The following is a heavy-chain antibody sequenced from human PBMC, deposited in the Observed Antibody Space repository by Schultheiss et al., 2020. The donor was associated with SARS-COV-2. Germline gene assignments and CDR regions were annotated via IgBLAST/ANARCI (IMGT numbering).Heavy chain of an antibody. CDR2: IKSDGSST. D-gene: IGHD2-2*01. Sequence: GESLKISCAVSTITFSKYWMHWVRQAPGKGLVWVSRIKSDGSSTTYADSVKGRFTISRDNAKNTLYLQMDSLTAEDTAVYYCARVVPAAPDYWGQGTLVTVSS. CDR3: ARVVPAAPDY. V-gene: IGHV3-74*01. J-gene: IGHJ4*02. CDR1: TITFSKYW.